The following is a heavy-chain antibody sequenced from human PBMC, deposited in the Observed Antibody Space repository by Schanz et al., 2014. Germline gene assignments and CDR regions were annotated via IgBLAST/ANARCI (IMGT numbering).Heavy chain of an antibody. CDR3: ARKMKLVVYGGKGHDSLDI. J-gene: IGHJ3*02. CDR2: ISTSGTYM. CDR1: GFTASSHS. D-gene: IGHD3-22*01. V-gene: IGHV3-21*02. Sequence: EVQLVESGGGLVKPGGSLRLSCGVSGFTASSHSMNWVRQAPGKGLEWVSSISTSGTYMYIADSLKGRLTISRDDAKKSMYLQMNALRAEDTAVYYCARKMKLVVYGGKGHDSLDIWGQGTMVTVSS.